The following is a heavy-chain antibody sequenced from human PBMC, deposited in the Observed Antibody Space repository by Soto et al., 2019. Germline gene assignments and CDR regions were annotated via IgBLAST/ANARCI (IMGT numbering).Heavy chain of an antibody. J-gene: IGHJ4*02. V-gene: IGHV4-34*01. CDR3: ARGSGIVALPGELEDVNDDY. CDR2: INESGST. CDR1: GQSFSGHS. D-gene: IGHD1-1*01. Sequence: QVQLQQWGAGLVKPSETLSLSCAVYGQSFSGHSWAWIRQPPGKGLEWIGEINESGSTYYNPSLKSRVTISTDTSKNQFSLKLSSVSAAETAAYFCARGSGIVALPGELEDVNDDYWGQGTLVNVSS.